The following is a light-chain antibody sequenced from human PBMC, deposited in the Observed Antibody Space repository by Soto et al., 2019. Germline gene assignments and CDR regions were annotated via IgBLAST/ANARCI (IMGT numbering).Light chain of an antibody. CDR3: QQYYSTIT. J-gene: IGKJ5*01. CDR1: QSVLYSSNNKNY. CDR2: WAS. V-gene: IGKV4-1*01. Sequence: DIVMTQSPDSLAVSLGERATINCKSSQSVLYSSNNKNYLAWYQQKPGQPPKLLIYWASTRESGVPDRFSGSGSGTDFTLTISSLHAEDVAVYYCQQYYSTITFGQGTRLEIK.